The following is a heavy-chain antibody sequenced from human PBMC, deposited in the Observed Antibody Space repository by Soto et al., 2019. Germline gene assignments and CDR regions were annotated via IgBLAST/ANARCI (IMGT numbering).Heavy chain of an antibody. V-gene: IGHV4-34*01. CDR1: GGSFSGYY. CDR2: INHSGST. Sequence: SETLSLTCAVYGGSFSGYYWSWIRQPPGKGLEWIGEINHSGSTNYNPSLKSRVTISVDTSKNQFSLKLSSVTAADTAVYYCARGGGQGRWRSWFDPWGQGTLVTVSS. D-gene: IGHD3-10*01. CDR3: ARGGGQGRWRSWFDP. J-gene: IGHJ5*02.